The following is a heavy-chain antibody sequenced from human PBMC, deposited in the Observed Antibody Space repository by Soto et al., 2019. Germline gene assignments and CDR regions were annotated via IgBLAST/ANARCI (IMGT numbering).Heavy chain of an antibody. CDR1: GISVSTSDYY. J-gene: IGHJ6*02. V-gene: IGHV4-30-4*08. CDR3: ARASNQPLWAYYYGMDV. D-gene: IGHD2-2*01. CDR2: IYYSGST. Sequence: PSETLSLTCTVSGISVSTSDYYWGWVRQPPGKGLEWIGYIYYSGSTYYNPSLKSRVTISVDTSKNQFSLKLSSVTAADTAVYYCARASNQPLWAYYYGMDVWGQGTTVTVSS.